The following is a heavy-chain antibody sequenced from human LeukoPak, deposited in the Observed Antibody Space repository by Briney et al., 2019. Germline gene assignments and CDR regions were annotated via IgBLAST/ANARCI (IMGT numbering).Heavy chain of an antibody. D-gene: IGHD6-19*01. J-gene: IGHJ2*01. CDR2: IYYSGST. CDR1: GGSISSGGYY. CDR3: ARTYHGWYKTYWYFDL. Sequence: SQTLSLTCTVSGGSISSGGYYWSWIRQPPGKGLEWIGYIYYSGSTNYNPSLKSRVTISVDTSKNQFSLKLSSVTAADTAVYYCARTYHGWYKTYWYFDLWGRGTLVTVSS. V-gene: IGHV4-61*08.